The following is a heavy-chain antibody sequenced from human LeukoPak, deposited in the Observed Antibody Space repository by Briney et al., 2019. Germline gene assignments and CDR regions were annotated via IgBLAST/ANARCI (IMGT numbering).Heavy chain of an antibody. D-gene: IGHD2-2*01. CDR1: GYTFTDYY. CDR2: INPNSGGT. V-gene: IGHV1-2*02. J-gene: IGHJ1*01. CDR3: AIVVVPAGWAYFQH. Sequence: GASVKVSCKASGYTFTDYYVHWVRQAPGQGLEWMGWINPNSGGTKYAQKFQGGVTMNRDTSISTAYMELSRLRSDDTAVYFCAIVVVPAGWAYFQHWGQGTLVTVSS.